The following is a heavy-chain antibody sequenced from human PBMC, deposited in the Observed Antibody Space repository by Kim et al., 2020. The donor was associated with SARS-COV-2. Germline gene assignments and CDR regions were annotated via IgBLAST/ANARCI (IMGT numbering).Heavy chain of an antibody. D-gene: IGHD3-9*01. J-gene: IGHJ4*01. CDR3: ARHELLTGFYPYYFQY. Sequence: SETLSLTCSVSGDSISSRSHFWAWIRQPAGKGLEWIGSIYSTGCTYYKPSLKSRVTMSVDRSKNQFSLNLRSMTAADTAVYYCARHELLTGFYPYYFQYWGHGTLVTVSS. CDR1: GDSISSRSHF. CDR2: IYSTGCT. V-gene: IGHV4-39*01.